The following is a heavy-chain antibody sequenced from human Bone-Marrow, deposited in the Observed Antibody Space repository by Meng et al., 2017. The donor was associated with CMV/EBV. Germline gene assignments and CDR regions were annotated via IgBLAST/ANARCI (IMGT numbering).Heavy chain of an antibody. V-gene: IGHV1-2*02. Sequence: ASVKVSCKASGYAFIGYYMHWVPQAPGQGLEWMGWISPDSGDTNYEQNFQGRVTMTRDTSNSTAYMELSSLRSDDTAIYYCACLPNTVRGYWGQGTLVTVSS. CDR1: GYAFIGYY. CDR3: ACLPNTVRGY. CDR2: ISPDSGDT. J-gene: IGHJ4*02. D-gene: IGHD2-8*01.